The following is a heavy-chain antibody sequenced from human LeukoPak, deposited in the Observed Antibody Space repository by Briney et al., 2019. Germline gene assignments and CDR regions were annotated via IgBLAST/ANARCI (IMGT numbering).Heavy chain of an antibody. V-gene: IGHV4-4*07. CDR2: IYTSGST. J-gene: IGHJ3*02. Sequence: PSETLSLTCTVSGGSISTYYWSWIRQPAGKGLEWIGHIYTSGSTNYNPSLKSRVAMSVDTSKNHFSLKLSSVTAADTAVYYCARHFDCSGGSCYRFDAFDIWGKGTMVIVSS. D-gene: IGHD2-15*01. CDR1: GGSISTYY. CDR3: ARHFDCSGGSCYRFDAFDI.